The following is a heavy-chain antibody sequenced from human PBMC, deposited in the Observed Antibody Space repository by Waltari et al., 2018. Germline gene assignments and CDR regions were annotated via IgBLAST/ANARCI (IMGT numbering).Heavy chain of an antibody. Sequence: EVKLVESGGGLVQPGGSLRLSCTASGFTFSTFEMMWVRQAPGKGLGGLSYIRTSGDTTHYGDSVKGRFTISRDNAKSSLYLQIHSLRAEDTAIYYWARWGGSQTNYYYGMDVWGQGTTVTVSS. D-gene: IGHD3-3*01. CDR1: GFTFSTFE. CDR3: ARWGGSQTNYYYGMDV. J-gene: IGHJ6*02. CDR2: IRTSGDTT. V-gene: IGHV3-48*03.